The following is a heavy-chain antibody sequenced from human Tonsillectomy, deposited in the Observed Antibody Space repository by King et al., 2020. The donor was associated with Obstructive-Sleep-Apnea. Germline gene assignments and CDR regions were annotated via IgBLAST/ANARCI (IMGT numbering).Heavy chain of an antibody. V-gene: IGHV3-23*04. CDR2: ISGSGGST. D-gene: IGHD3-10*01. CDR1: GFTFSSYA. CDR3: AKTMVRGVIIFAPDYFDY. Sequence: VQLVESGGGLVQPGGSLRLSCAASGFTFSSYAMSWVRQAPGKGLEWVSAISGSGGSTYYADSVKGRFTISRDNSKNTLYLQMNSLRAEDTAVYYCAKTMVRGVIIFAPDYFDYWGQGTLVTVSS. J-gene: IGHJ4*02.